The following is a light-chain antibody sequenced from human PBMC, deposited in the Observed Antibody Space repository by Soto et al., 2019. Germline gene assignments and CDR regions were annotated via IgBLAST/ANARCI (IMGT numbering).Light chain of an antibody. CDR3: GTWDSSLSAVV. CDR1: ISNIGINY. V-gene: IGLV1-51*02. Sequence: QSGLTQPPSVSVAPGQKVTISCSGSISNIGINYVSWYQQLPGTAPKLLIYEDNRRPSGIPDRFSGSKSGTSATLGITGLQTGDEADYYCGTWDSSLSAVVFGGGTKLTVL. J-gene: IGLJ2*01. CDR2: EDN.